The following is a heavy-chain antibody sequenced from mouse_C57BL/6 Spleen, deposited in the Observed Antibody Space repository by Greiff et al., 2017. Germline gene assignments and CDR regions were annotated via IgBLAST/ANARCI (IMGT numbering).Heavy chain of an antibody. D-gene: IGHD1-1*01. J-gene: IGHJ4*01. CDR2: ISSGSSTI. CDR1: GFTFSDYG. CDR3: ARPGYYYGSSPEAMDY. Sequence: EVQGVESGGGLVKPGGSLKLSCAASGFTFSDYGMHWVRQAPEKGLEWVAYISSGSSTIYYADTVKGRFTISRDNAKNTLFLQMTSLRSEDTAMYYCARPGYYYGSSPEAMDYWGKGTSVTVSS. V-gene: IGHV5-17*01.